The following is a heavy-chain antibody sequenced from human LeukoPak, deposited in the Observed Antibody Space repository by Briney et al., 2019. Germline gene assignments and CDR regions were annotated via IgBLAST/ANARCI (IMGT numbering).Heavy chain of an antibody. CDR3: ARDSWRAVAGFPLN. Sequence: GASVKVSCKASGGTFSSYAISWVRQAPGQGLEWMGWINPNSGGTNYAQKFQGRVTTTRDTSISTAYMELSSLRSDDTAVYYCARDSWRAVAGFPLNWGHGTLVTVSS. J-gene: IGHJ4*01. CDR2: INPNSGGT. CDR1: GGTFSSYA. V-gene: IGHV1-2*02. D-gene: IGHD6-19*01.